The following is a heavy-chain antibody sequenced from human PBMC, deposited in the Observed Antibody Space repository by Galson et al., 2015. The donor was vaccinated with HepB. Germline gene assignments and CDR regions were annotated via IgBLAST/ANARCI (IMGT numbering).Heavy chain of an antibody. Sequence: SVKVSCKASGGTFSSYAISWVRQAPGQGLEWMGGIIPIFGTANYAQKFQGRVTITADESTSTAYMELSSLRSEDTAVYYCARQIVVVVATSNWFDPWGQGTLVTVSS. CDR2: IIPIFGTA. CDR3: ARQIVVVVATSNWFDP. J-gene: IGHJ5*02. V-gene: IGHV1-69*13. CDR1: GGTFSSYA. D-gene: IGHD2-15*01.